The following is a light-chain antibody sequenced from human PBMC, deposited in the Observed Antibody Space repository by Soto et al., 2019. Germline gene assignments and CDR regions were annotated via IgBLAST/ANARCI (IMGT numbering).Light chain of an antibody. CDR3: QQYNSYSWT. CDR2: DAS. Sequence: IHMPQSRSTLPGILGYRVPIPCRASQSISSWLAWYQQKPGKAPKLLIYDASSLESGVPSRFSGSGSGTEFTLTISSLQPDDFATYYCQQYNSYSWTFGQGTKWIS. CDR1: QSISSW. J-gene: IGKJ1*01. V-gene: IGKV1-5*01.